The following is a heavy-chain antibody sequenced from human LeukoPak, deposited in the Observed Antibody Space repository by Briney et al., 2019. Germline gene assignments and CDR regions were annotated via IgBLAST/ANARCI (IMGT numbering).Heavy chain of an antibody. Sequence: PGGSLRLSCAASGFSFSTYGLHWVRQAPGKGLEWVAVISYDGSNTYYTDSVRGRFTISRDNSKNTLYLQMNSLRAEDTAVYYCVRGGASTWSWGQGTLVTVSS. CDR2: ISYDGSNT. CDR3: VRGGASTWS. J-gene: IGHJ5*02. V-gene: IGHV3-33*08. CDR1: GFSFSTYG. D-gene: IGHD2-15*01.